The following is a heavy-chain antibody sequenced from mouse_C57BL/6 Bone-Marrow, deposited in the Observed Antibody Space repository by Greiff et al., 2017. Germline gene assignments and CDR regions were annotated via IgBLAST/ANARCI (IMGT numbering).Heavy chain of an antibody. V-gene: IGHV8-12*01. Sequence: QVTLKECGPGILQSSQTLSLTCSFSGFSLSTSGMGVSWIRQPSGKGLEWLAHIYWDDDKRYNPSLKSRLTISKDTSRNQVFLKITSVDTADTATYYCARSPLYYGSSFYAMDYWGQGTSVTVSS. CDR2: IYWDDDK. CDR1: GFSLSTSGMG. CDR3: ARSPLYYGSSFYAMDY. D-gene: IGHD1-1*01. J-gene: IGHJ4*01.